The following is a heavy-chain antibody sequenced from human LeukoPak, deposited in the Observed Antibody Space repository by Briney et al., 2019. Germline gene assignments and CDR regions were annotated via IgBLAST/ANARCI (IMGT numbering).Heavy chain of an antibody. CDR1: GFIFSDSA. J-gene: IGHJ6*04. Sequence: GGSLRLSCAASGFIFSDSAMSWVRQAPGKGLEWVAAISSTGYTDNADSLKGRFSISRDNSKDTLYLQMNSLRVDDTAIYYCARRTAGAKDLWGKGTTVTVSP. D-gene: IGHD6-19*01. CDR3: ARRTAGAKDL. CDR2: ISSTGYT. V-gene: IGHV3-23*05.